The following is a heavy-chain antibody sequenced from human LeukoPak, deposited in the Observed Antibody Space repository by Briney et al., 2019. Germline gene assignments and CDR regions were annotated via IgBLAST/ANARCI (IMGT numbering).Heavy chain of an antibody. Sequence: GGSLRLSCAASGFTFSTYSMNWVRQAPGKGLGWVSAISGSGGSTYYADSVKGRFTISRDNSKNTLYLQMNSLRAEDTAVYYCAKSLAARPPYYFDYWGQGTLVTVSS. CDR2: ISGSGGST. CDR3: AKSLAARPPYYFDY. D-gene: IGHD6-6*01. V-gene: IGHV3-23*01. CDR1: GFTFSTYS. J-gene: IGHJ4*02.